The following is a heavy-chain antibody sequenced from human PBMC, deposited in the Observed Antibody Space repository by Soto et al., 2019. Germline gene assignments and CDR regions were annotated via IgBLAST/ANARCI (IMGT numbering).Heavy chain of an antibody. CDR1: GFTFSSYA. Sequence: QVQLVESGGGVVQPGRSLRFSCAASGFTFSSYAMRWVRQAPGKGLEWVAVISYDGSNKYYADSVKGRFTISRDNSKNTLYLQMNSLRAEDTAVYYCARSDSGWYGGLDYWGQGTLVTVSS. CDR2: ISYDGSNK. J-gene: IGHJ4*02. V-gene: IGHV3-30-3*01. CDR3: ARSDSGWYGGLDY. D-gene: IGHD6-19*01.